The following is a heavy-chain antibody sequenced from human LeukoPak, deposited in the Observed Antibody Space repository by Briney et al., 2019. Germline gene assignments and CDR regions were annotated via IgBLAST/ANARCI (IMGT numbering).Heavy chain of an antibody. J-gene: IGHJ3*02. CDR3: ARISGFYTPDAFDI. D-gene: IGHD2/OR15-2a*01. CDR1: GGTFNNYA. CDR2: IIPFFGTV. V-gene: IGHV1-69*13. Sequence: ASVKVSCKTSGGTFNNYAISWVRQAPGQGLEWMGRIIPFFGTVNYTQKFQGRLTITADESTSTAYMELNSLRSEDMAVYYCARISGFYTPDAFDIWGQGTMVIVS.